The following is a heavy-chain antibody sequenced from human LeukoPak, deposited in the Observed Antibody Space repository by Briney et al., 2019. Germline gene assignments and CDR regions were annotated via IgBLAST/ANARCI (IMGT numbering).Heavy chain of an antibody. CDR1: GFTFSSYA. V-gene: IGHV3-23*01. CDR2: IGGSNGIT. J-gene: IGHJ3*02. Sequence: GGSLRLSCAASGFTFSSYAMSWVRQAPGKGLEWVSVIGGSNGITFYVGSVKGRFTISRDNSKDTLYLQMNSLRAEDTAVYYCAGEESIDYPGAFDIWGQGTMVTVSS. D-gene: IGHD4-11*01. CDR3: AGEESIDYPGAFDI.